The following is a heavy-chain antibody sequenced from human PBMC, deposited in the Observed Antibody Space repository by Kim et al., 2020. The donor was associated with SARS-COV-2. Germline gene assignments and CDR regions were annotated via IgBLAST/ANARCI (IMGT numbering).Heavy chain of an antibody. CDR2: MYTSGTR. J-gene: IGHJ5*01. V-gene: IGHV4-4*07. Sequence: SETLSLTCTVSGGDMTGNHYIWIRQSAGKGLEWIGRMYTSGTRYYNPSLKNRVTMSVDTPKSQFSLKLTSVTAADTAVYFCARGVIRGVIREDNWFGSWG. D-gene: IGHD3-10*01. CDR3: ARGVIRGVIREDNWFGS. CDR1: GGDMTGNH.